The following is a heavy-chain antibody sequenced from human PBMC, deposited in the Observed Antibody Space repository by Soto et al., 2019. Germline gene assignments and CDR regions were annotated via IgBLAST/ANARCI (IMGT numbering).Heavy chain of an antibody. CDR2: INPMGGST. J-gene: IGHJ6*02. CDR3: ARVESIAVAGYYYYGIDV. D-gene: IGHD6-19*01. V-gene: IGHV1-46*01. Sequence: ASVKVSCKASGYTFINYYIHWVRQAPGQGLEWMAIINPMGGSTNYAQKFQGRVTITADESTSTAYMELSSLRSEDTAVYYCARVESIAVAGYYYYGIDVWGQGTTVTVSS. CDR1: GYTFINYY.